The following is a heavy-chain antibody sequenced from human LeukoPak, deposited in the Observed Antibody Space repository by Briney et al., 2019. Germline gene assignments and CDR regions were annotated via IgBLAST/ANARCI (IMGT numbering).Heavy chain of an antibody. J-gene: IGHJ4*02. D-gene: IGHD3-16*02. V-gene: IGHV3-74*01. CDR3: ARDEGDYVWGSYRQYAFDY. CDR2: INSDGSST. Sequence: PGGSLRLSCAASGFTFSSYWMHWVRQAPGKGLVWVSRINSDGSSTSYADSVKGRFTISRDNAKNSLYLQMNSLRAEDTAVYYCARDEGDYVWGSYRQYAFDYWGQGTLVTVSS. CDR1: GFTFSSYW.